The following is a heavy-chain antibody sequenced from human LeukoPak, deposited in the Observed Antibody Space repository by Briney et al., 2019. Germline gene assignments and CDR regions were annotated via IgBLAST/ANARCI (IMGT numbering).Heavy chain of an antibody. CDR1: GGTFSSYA. Sequence: SVKVSCKASGGTFSSYAISWVRQAPGQGLEWMGGIIPIFGTANYAQKFQGRVTITADESTSTAYMELSSLRSEDTAVYYCASEYCSGGSCYGGRSDYWGQGTLVTVSS. CDR3: ASEYCSGGSCYGGRSDY. V-gene: IGHV1-69*13. CDR2: IIPIFGTA. J-gene: IGHJ4*02. D-gene: IGHD2-15*01.